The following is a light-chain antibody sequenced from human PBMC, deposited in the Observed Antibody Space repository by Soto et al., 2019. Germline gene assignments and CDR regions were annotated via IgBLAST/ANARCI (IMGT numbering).Light chain of an antibody. V-gene: IGKV1-8*01. J-gene: IGKJ1*01. CDR1: QGISSY. CDR3: QQSYSTLGT. Sequence: AIRMTQSPSSLSASTGDRVTITCRASQGISSYLAWYQQKPGKAPKLLIYAASTLQSGVPSRFSGSGSGTDFTLTISCLQSEDFATYYCQQSYSTLGTVGQGTKVDIK. CDR2: AAS.